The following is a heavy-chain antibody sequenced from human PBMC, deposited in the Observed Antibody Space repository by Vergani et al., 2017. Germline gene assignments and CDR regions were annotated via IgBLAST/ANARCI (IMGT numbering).Heavy chain of an antibody. CDR1: GFTFSSYA. D-gene: IGHD4-17*01. J-gene: IGHJ4*02. CDR2: ISSLSKII. V-gene: IGHV3-48*01. CDR3: AKDGRENSDYGYFDY. Sequence: EVQLLESGGNLIQPGGSLRLSCGASGFTFSSYAMTWVRLAPGKGLEWISYISSLSKIIYYADTVKGRFTISRDNARGSLSLQMNRLRGEDTAVYYCAKDGRENSDYGYFDYWGQGTLVTVSS.